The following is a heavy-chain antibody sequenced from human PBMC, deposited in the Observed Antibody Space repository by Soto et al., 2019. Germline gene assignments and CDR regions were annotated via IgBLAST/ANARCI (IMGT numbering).Heavy chain of an antibody. J-gene: IGHJ6*02. CDR3: ARTTRPRSYYYGMDV. CDR1: GYTFTDYW. V-gene: IGHV5-51*01. Sequence: PGESLKISCKGFGYTFTDYWIGWVRQLPGKGLEWMGIIYPGDSDTRYSPSFQGQVTISADKSISTAYLQWSSLKASDTAIYYCARTTRPRSYYYGMDVWGQGTTVTVPS. CDR2: IYPGDSDT.